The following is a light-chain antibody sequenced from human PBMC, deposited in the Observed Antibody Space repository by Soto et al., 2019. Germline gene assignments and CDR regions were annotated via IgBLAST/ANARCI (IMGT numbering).Light chain of an antibody. CDR2: DAS. Sequence: EILLTQSPSTLSLSPGEAATLSCSASQSVGTSLAWYQQKPGQAPRLLIYDASNRATGVPARFSGGGSGTDFSLTISSLEPEDFAVYYCQQHGTWPLTVGPGTKLDIK. CDR3: QQHGTWPLT. J-gene: IGKJ3*01. CDR1: QSVGTS. V-gene: IGKV3-11*01.